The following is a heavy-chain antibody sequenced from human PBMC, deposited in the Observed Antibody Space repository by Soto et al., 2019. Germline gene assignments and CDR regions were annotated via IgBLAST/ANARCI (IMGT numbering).Heavy chain of an antibody. CDR3: ARDHSSGSNDALDI. D-gene: IGHD6-19*01. CDR1: GGTFSSYT. J-gene: IGHJ3*02. V-gene: IGHV1-69*04. CDR2: IIPILGIA. Sequence: SVKVSCKASGGTFSSYTISWARQAPGQGLEWMGRIIPILGIANYAQKFQGRVTITADKSTSTAYMELSSLRSEDTAVYYCARDHSSGSNDALDIWGQGTMVTVSS.